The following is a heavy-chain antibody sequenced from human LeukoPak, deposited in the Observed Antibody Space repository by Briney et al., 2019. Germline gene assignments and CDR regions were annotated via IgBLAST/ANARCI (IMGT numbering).Heavy chain of an antibody. CDR3: ARDRIAAAGNGWFDP. Sequence: GRSLRLSCGASGFTFSTYAMHWVRQAPGKGLEWGAVISYDGSNKYCADSVKGRITISRDNSKNTLYLQMNSLRAEDTAVYYCARDRIAAAGNGWFDPWGQGTLVTVSS. CDR2: ISYDGSNK. D-gene: IGHD6-13*01. J-gene: IGHJ5*02. V-gene: IGHV3-30-3*01. CDR1: GFTFSTYA.